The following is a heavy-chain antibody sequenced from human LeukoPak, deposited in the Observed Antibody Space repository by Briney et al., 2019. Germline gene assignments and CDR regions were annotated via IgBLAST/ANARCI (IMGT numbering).Heavy chain of an antibody. V-gene: IGHV4-61*02. Sequence: PSETLSLTCTVSGGSITSSSQYWTWIRQPAGKGLEWIGRISSSANTDYNPSLKSRVTMSLDTSKNQFSLSLTSMTAADTAVYFCAKLGSTYPYYYLYYMDVWGRGTMVTVSS. J-gene: IGHJ6*03. CDR3: AKLGSTYPYYYLYYMDV. CDR1: GGSITSSSQY. D-gene: IGHD1-1*01. CDR2: ISSSANT.